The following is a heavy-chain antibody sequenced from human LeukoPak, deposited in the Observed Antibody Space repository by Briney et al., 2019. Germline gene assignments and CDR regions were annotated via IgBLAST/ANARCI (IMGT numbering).Heavy chain of an antibody. D-gene: IGHD6-19*01. Sequence: ASVKVSCKASGYTFTSYSISWVRQAPGQGLEWMGWISAYNGNTNYAQKLQGRVTMTTDTSTSTAYMELRSLRSDDTAVYYCARETGAVAGTTNWFDPWGQGTLVTVSS. V-gene: IGHV1-18*01. CDR1: GYTFTSYS. CDR2: ISAYNGNT. CDR3: ARETGAVAGTTNWFDP. J-gene: IGHJ5*02.